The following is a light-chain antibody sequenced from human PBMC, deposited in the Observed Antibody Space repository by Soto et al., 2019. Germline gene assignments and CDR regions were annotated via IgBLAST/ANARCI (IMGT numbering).Light chain of an antibody. J-gene: IGKJ3*01. CDR1: QDIRNF. V-gene: IGKV1-27*01. CDR3: QKYSSVPV. Sequence: DIQMPQSPTSLSASEGDRVTITCRASQDIRNFVAWYQQKPGKAPKLLSYAASTLQSGVPSRFSGSGSGTDFTLTINSLPPEDVATYSCQKYSSVPVFGPGTKVEIK. CDR2: AAS.